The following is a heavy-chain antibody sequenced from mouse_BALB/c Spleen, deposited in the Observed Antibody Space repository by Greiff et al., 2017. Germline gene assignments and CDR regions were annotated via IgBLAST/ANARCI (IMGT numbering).Heavy chain of an antibody. CDR2: ISSGSSTI. Sequence: EVQLVESGGGLVQPGGSRKLSCAASGFTFSSFGMHWVRQAPEKGLEWVAYISSGSSTIYYADTVKGRFTISRDNPKNTLFLQMTSLRSEDTAMYYCARSDSLLGYAMDYWGQGTSVTVSS. V-gene: IGHV5-17*02. CDR1: GFTFSSFG. D-gene: IGHD1-2*01. CDR3: ARSDSLLGYAMDY. J-gene: IGHJ4*01.